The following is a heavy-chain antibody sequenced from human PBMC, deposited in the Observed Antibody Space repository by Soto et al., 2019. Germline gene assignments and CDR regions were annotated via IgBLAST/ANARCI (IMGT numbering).Heavy chain of an antibody. Sequence: SETLSLTCTVSGGTISSYYWSWIRQPPGKGLEWIGYINHSGSTNYNPSLKSRVTISVDTSKNQFSLKLSSVTAADTAVYYCATSGYSSSWYNYWGQGTLVTVSS. CDR1: GGTISSYY. CDR3: ATSGYSSSWYNY. V-gene: IGHV4-59*12. CDR2: INHSGST. J-gene: IGHJ4*02. D-gene: IGHD6-13*01.